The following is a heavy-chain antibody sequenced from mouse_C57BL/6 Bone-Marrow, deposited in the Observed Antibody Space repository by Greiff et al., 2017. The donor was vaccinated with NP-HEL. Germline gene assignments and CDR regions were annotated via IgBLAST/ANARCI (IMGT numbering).Heavy chain of an antibody. D-gene: IGHD1-1*01. J-gene: IGHJ2*01. Sequence: VQLQQPGAELVKPGASVKLSCKASGYTFTSYWMHWVKQRPGQGLEWIGMIHPNSGSTNYNEKFKSKATLTVDQSSSTAYMQLISLTSEDSAVYYCARWGYYYGTYFDYWGQGTTLTVSS. CDR2: IHPNSGST. CDR3: ARWGYYYGTYFDY. CDR1: GYTFTSYW. V-gene: IGHV1-64*01.